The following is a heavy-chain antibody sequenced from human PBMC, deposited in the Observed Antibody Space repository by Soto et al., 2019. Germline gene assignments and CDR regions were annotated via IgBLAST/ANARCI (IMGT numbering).Heavy chain of an antibody. CDR2: LSKSGTT. V-gene: IGHV4-31*03. J-gene: IGHJ5*02. CDR3: AKDPAP. CDR1: CGSINRGGYY. Sequence: TLSLTCTVSCGSINRGGYYWSWIRQHPAKXLEWIXYLSKSGTTYXXPSPKSRLPXSVEPSKNQLSLKMTSVTAADTAVYYCAKDPAPWGQGTLVTLL.